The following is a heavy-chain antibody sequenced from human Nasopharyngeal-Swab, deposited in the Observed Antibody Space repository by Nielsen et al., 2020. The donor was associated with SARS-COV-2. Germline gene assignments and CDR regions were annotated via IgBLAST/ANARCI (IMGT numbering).Heavy chain of an antibody. Sequence: GESLKISCTGSGYTFSNYAISWVRQAPGQGLEWVSTVDYDGVRTHYADSVEGRFIISRDNSKNTLYLQMNSLRAEDTALYFCAKDIYGWAFDVWGQGTRVTVSS. V-gene: IGHV3-23*01. CDR1: GYTFSNYA. CDR3: AKDIYGWAFDV. CDR2: VDYDGVRT. D-gene: IGHD4-17*01. J-gene: IGHJ3*01.